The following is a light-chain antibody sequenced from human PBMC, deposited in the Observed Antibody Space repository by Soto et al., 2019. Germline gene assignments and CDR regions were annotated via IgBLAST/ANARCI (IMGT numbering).Light chain of an antibody. CDR2: AAS. V-gene: IGKV1-27*01. J-gene: IGKJ1*01. CDR3: QKYNRAART. Sequence: DIQMTQSPSSLSASVGDRVTITCRASQGISNYLAWYQQKPGKVPKLLIYAASTLQSGVPSRFSGSGSGTDFTLTISSLKAEDVASYYCQKYNRAARTFGQGTMVEIK. CDR1: QGISNY.